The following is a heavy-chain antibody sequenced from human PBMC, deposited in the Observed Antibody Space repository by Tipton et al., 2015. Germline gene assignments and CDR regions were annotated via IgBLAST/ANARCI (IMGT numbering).Heavy chain of an antibody. D-gene: IGHD2-21*02. CDR3: ASPSLPHDRGDYYFQS. Sequence: LRLSCSVSGGSVTSGSYYWAWIRQPPGKGLEWIGSLYFSGGTYYNPSLKSRVTISIDRFKNQFSLKLRSVTAADTAVYYCASPSLPHDRGDYYFQSWGQGSLVTVSS. CDR2: LYFSGGT. CDR1: GGSVTSGSYY. V-gene: IGHV4-39*01. J-gene: IGHJ4*02.